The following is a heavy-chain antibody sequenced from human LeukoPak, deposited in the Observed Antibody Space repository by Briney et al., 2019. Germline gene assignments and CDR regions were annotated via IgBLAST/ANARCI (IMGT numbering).Heavy chain of an antibody. V-gene: IGHV3-11*01. CDR3: ARVVVAATSDY. Sequence: GGSLRLSCAASGFTFSDYYMSWIRQAPGKGLEWVSYISSSGSTIYYADSVRGRFTISRDNAKNSLYLQMNSLRAEDTAVYYCARVVVAATSDYWGQGTLVTVSS. CDR2: ISSSGSTI. J-gene: IGHJ4*02. CDR1: GFTFSDYY. D-gene: IGHD2-15*01.